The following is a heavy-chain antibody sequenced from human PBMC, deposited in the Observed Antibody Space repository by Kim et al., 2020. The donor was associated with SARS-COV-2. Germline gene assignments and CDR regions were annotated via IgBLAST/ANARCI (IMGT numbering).Heavy chain of an antibody. CDR2: T. CDR3: ARPLKGLLFDY. Sequence: TRYSPSFKGQVTISADKSISTAYLQWSSLKASDTAMYYCARPLKGLLFDYWGQGTLVTVSS. J-gene: IGHJ4*02. V-gene: IGHV5-51*01. D-gene: IGHD1-26*01.